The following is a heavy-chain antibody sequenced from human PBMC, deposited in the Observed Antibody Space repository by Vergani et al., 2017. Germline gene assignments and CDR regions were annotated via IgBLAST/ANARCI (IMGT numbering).Heavy chain of an antibody. Sequence: VQLVESGGALVQPGGSLRLSCAASGFRFGSYAMHWVRQAPGKGLEWVAAVWYDESKEYYADSVKGRFAISRDNSKNTLYLQMNSLRAEDTALYYCARDSVNXNDDNCPLGYFQHWGQGTLVTVSS. D-gene: IGHD1-1*01. CDR2: VWYDESKE. CDR3: ARDSVNXNDDNCPLGYFQH. CDR1: GFRFGSYA. J-gene: IGHJ1*01. V-gene: IGHV3-33*01.